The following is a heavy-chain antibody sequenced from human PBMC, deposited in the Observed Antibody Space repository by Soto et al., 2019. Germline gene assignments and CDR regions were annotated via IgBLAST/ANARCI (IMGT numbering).Heavy chain of an antibody. J-gene: IGHJ4*02. CDR3: ARVPGTTRYWDY. Sequence: GGSLRLSCAASGFTFSTYSMNWVRQAPGKVLEWISYISSVSSTIFYADSVKGRFTISRDNAKNSLYLQVNSLSAEDTAVYYCARVPGTTRYWDYWGQGA. CDR2: ISSVSSTI. CDR1: GFTFSTYS. V-gene: IGHV3-48*01. D-gene: IGHD3-10*01.